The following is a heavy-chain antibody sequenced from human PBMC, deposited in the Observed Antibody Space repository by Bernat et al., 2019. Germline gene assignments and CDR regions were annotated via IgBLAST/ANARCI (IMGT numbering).Heavy chain of an antibody. Sequence: QLQLQESGPGLVKPSETLSLTCAVSGDSISSSGYYWGWIRQPPGKGLEWIGSVFYSGSTYYNPSLKSRVTISVDTSRKQFSLKLSSVTAADTAVYYCARHPSGIDYWGKGILVTVSS. CDR2: VFYSGST. J-gene: IGHJ4*02. CDR1: GDSISSSGYY. V-gene: IGHV4-39*01. CDR3: ARHPSGIDY.